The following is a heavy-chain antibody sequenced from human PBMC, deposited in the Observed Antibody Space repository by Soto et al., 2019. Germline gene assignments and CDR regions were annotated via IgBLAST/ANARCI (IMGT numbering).Heavy chain of an antibody. CDR2: ISGSGGST. Sequence: GGSLRLSCAASGFTFSSYAMSWVRQAPGKGLEWVSAISGSGGSTYYADSVKGRFTISRDNSKNTLYLQMNSLRAEDTAVYYCAKVIDVLRYFDWLFGPEDYWGQGTLVTVSS. D-gene: IGHD3-9*01. J-gene: IGHJ4*02. CDR1: GFTFSSYA. V-gene: IGHV3-23*01. CDR3: AKVIDVLRYFDWLFGPEDY.